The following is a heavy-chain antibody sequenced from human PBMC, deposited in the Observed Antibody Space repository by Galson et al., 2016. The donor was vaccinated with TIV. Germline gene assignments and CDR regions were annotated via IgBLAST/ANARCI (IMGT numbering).Heavy chain of an antibody. CDR2: IDPSSGGT. D-gene: IGHD2-21*01. J-gene: IGHJ4*02. V-gene: IGHV1-46*01. CDR3: AVWSNIYYFAL. Sequence: SVKVSCKASGYTFSTYYMHWVRQAPGQGLEWVGVIDPSSGGTTYAQKFQGRVTMTRDTSTSTVYIDLSSLRSDDTAVFYCAVWSNIYYFALWGQGTLITVSS. CDR1: GYTFSTYY.